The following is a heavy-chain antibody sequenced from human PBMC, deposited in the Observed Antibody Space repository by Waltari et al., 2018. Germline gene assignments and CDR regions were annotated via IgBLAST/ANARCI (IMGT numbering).Heavy chain of an antibody. D-gene: IGHD2-2*01. Sequence: EVQLVETGGGLIQPGGSLRISCAASGFTVSSNYMSWVRQAPGKGVGGGSVIYSGGSTYYADSVKGRFTMSRDNSKNTLYLQMNSLRAEDTAVYYCARAHQLHYMDVWGKGTTVTVSS. V-gene: IGHV3-53*02. CDR2: IYSGGST. CDR1: GFTVSSNY. CDR3: ARAHQLHYMDV. J-gene: IGHJ6*03.